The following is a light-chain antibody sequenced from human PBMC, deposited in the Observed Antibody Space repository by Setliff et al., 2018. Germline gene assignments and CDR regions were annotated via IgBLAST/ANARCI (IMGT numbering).Light chain of an antibody. Sequence: QSALTQPASVSGSPGQSITISCTGTSGDVGAYNYVSWYQRHPGEAPKLLLYDVSNRPSGMSNRFSGSKSGSTASLTITGLQAEDEADYFCSSYTSTRTVIFGGGTKVTVL. CDR2: DVS. CDR3: SSYTSTRTVI. CDR1: SGDVGAYNY. V-gene: IGLV2-14*03. J-gene: IGLJ2*01.